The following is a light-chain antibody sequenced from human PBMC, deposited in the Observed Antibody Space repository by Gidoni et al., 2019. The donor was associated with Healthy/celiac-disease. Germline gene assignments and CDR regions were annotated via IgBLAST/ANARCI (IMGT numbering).Light chain of an antibody. CDR1: SSDVGGYNY. CDR3: CSYAGSYTGV. CDR2: DVS. Sequence: QSALTQPRSVSGSPGQSVTISCTGTSSDVGGYNYVYWYQQHPSKAPKLMIYDVSKRPSGVPDRFSGSKSGNTASLTISGLQAEDEADYYCCSYAGSYTGVFGGGTKLTVL. J-gene: IGLJ2*01. V-gene: IGLV2-11*01.